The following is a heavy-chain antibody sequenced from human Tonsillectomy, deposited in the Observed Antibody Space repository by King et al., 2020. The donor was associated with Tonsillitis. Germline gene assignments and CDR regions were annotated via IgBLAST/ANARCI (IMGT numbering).Heavy chain of an antibody. CDR1: GGSISSYY. Sequence: QLQESGPGLVKPSETLSLTCTVSGGSISSYYWSWIRQPPGKGLEWIGYIYYSGSTNYNPSLKSRVTISVDTSKNQFSLKLSSVTAADTAVYYCARQKGSGSYHSYFDYWGQGTLVTVSS. CDR3: ARQKGSGSYHSYFDY. CDR2: IYYSGST. D-gene: IGHD3-10*01. J-gene: IGHJ4*02. V-gene: IGHV4-59*08.